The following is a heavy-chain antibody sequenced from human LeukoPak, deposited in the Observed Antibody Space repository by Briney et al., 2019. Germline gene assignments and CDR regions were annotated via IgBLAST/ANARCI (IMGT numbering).Heavy chain of an antibody. CDR3: ARAMIVVVSRLDY. J-gene: IGHJ4*02. D-gene: IGHD3-22*01. Sequence: ASVKVSCKASGYTFTSYDINWVRQATGQGLEWMGWISAYNGNTNYAQKLQGRVTMTTDTSTSTAYMELRSLRSDDTAVYYCARAMIVVVSRLDYWGQGTLVTVSS. CDR1: GYTFTSYD. CDR2: ISAYNGNT. V-gene: IGHV1-18*01.